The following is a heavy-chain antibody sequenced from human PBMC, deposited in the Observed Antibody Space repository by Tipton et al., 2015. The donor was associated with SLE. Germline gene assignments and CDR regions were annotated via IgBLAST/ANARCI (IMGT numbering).Heavy chain of an antibody. Sequence: TLSLTCTVSGGSISSYYWSWIRQPARKGLEWIGYIYYSGSTNYNPSLKSRVTISVDTSKNQFSLKLSSVTAADTAVYYCARDPGYCSGGSCSDAFDIWGQGTMVTVSS. CDR3: ARDPGYCSGGSCSDAFDI. D-gene: IGHD2-15*01. J-gene: IGHJ3*02. V-gene: IGHV4-59*01. CDR1: GGSISSYY. CDR2: IYYSGST.